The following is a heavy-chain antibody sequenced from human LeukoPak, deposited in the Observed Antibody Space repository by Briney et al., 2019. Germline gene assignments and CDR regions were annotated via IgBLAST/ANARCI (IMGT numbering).Heavy chain of an antibody. D-gene: IGHD5-12*01. CDR2: INPNSGGT. CDR1: GYTFTSYG. CDR3: ARDIVATMGDYYYYYYMDV. J-gene: IGHJ6*03. Sequence: ASVKVSCKASGYTFTSYGISWVRQAPGQGLEWMGWINPNSGGTNYAQKFQGRVTMTRDTSISTAYMELSRLRSDDTAVYYCARDIVATMGDYYYYYYMDVWGKGTTVTVSS. V-gene: IGHV1-2*02.